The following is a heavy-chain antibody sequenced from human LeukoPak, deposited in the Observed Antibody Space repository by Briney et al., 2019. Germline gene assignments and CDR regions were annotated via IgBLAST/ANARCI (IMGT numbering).Heavy chain of an antibody. CDR3: AIVGPTTVFDY. J-gene: IGHJ4*02. V-gene: IGHV3-30-3*01. D-gene: IGHD1-26*01. Sequence: GGSLRLSCAASGFTFSSYAMHWVRQAPGKGLEWVAVISYDGSNKYYADSVKGRFTISRDNSKNTLYLQMNSLGAEDTAIYSCAIVGPTTVFDYWGQGTLVTVSS. CDR2: ISYDGSNK. CDR1: GFTFSSYA.